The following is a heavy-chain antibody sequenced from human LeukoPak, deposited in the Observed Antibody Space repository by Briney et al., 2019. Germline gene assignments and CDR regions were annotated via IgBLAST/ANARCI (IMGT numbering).Heavy chain of an antibody. CDR3: ARSSYSSSSSV. J-gene: IGHJ3*01. V-gene: IGHV3-74*01. D-gene: IGHD6-6*01. Sequence: PGGSLRLSCAASGFTFSSLWMHWVRQAPGKGLVWVSRINSDGKITIYADSVKGRFTISRDNAKNTLYLQMNSLRAEDTAVYYCARSSYSSSSSVWGQGTMVTVSS. CDR1: GFTFSSLW. CDR2: INSDGKIT.